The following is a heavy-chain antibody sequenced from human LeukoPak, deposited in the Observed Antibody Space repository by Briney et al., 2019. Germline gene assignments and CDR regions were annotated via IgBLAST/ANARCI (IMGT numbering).Heavy chain of an antibody. CDR2: ISSSGSTI. Sequence: KPGGSLRLSCAASGFSVSDYYMNWIRQAPGKGLEWISFISSSGSTIYYADSVKGRFTISRDTTKNSLYVQMNSLRAEDTAVYYCARDGGGVWSYSLPDAFDIWGQGTMVTVSS. J-gene: IGHJ3*02. V-gene: IGHV3-11*04. CDR3: ARDGGGVWSYSLPDAFDI. CDR1: GFSVSDYY. D-gene: IGHD1-26*01.